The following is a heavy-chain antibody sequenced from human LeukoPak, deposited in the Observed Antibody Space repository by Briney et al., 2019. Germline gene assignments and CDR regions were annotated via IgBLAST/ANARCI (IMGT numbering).Heavy chain of an antibody. CDR3: ARFPDVWGSYRYSVN. D-gene: IGHD3-16*02. V-gene: IGHV4-59*12. CDR2: IYYSGTT. Sequence: PSETLSLTCTVSGGSISSYYWSWIRQPPGKGLEWIGYIYYSGTTNYNPSLKRRVTISVDTSKNQFSLKLSSVTAADTAVYYCARFPDVWGSYRYSVNWGQGTLVTVSS. J-gene: IGHJ4*02. CDR1: GGSISSYY.